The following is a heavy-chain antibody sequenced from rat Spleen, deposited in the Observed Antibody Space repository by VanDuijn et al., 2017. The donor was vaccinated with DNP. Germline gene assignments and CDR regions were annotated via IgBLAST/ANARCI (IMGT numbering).Heavy chain of an antibody. J-gene: IGHJ4*01. CDR1: GLSLSSNS. D-gene: IGHD1-11*01. CDR2: MWSNGGT. Sequence: QVQLKESGPGLIQPSQTLSLTCTVSGLSLSSNSISWIRQPPGKGLEWMGVMWSNGGTDYNSAIKSRLSISRDTSKSQVFLKMNSLQTEDTAMYFCACHYGGYVMDVWGQGTSVTVSS. V-gene: IGHV2-47*01. CDR3: ACHYGGYVMDV.